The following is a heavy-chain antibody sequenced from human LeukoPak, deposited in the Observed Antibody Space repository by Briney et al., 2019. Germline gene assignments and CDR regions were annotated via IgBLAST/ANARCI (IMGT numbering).Heavy chain of an antibody. D-gene: IGHD6-19*01. CDR2: IDNYGRTT. Sequence: GGSLRLSCAASGYSFSSYWMHWVRQVPGKGLVWVSRIDNYGRTTDYADSVKGRFTISRDNAKNSLYLQMNSLRAEDTALYYCAGGGWSDDAFDFWGQGTMVTVSS. J-gene: IGHJ3*01. CDR1: GYSFSSYW. CDR3: AGGGWSDDAFDF. V-gene: IGHV3-74*01.